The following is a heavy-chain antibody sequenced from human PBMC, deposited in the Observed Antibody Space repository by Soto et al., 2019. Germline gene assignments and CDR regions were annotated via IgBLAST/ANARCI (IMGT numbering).Heavy chain of an antibody. CDR1: GFTFSSYA. J-gene: IGHJ5*02. D-gene: IGHD2-15*01. Sequence: QVQLVESGGGVVQPGRSLRLSCAASGFTFSSYAMHWVRQAPGKGLEWVAVISYDGSNKYYVDSVKGLFTISRDNSKNTLYLQMNNLRAEDTAVYYCARAGNGGTFSDWFDPWGQGTLVTVSS. CDR2: ISYDGSNK. V-gene: IGHV3-30-3*01. CDR3: ARAGNGGTFSDWFDP.